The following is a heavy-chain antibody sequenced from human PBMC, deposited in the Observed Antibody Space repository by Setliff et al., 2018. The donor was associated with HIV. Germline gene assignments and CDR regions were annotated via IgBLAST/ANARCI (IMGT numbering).Heavy chain of an antibody. D-gene: IGHD2-2*01. Sequence: ASVKVSCKSSGYTFTSYYMHWVRQAPGQGLEWMGIMNPSGGSISYAQKFQGRVTMTSDTSTTTASMELRSLRSDDTAVYYCVRGHCNSDKCWYTWFDPWGQGTLVTVSS. CDR1: GYTFTSYY. CDR3: VRGHCNSDKCWYTWFDP. J-gene: IGHJ5*02. CDR2: MNPSGGSI. V-gene: IGHV1-46*01.